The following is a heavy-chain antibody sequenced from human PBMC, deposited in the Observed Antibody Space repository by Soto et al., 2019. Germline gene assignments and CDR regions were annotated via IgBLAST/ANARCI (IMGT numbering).Heavy chain of an antibody. J-gene: IGHJ4*02. CDR2: INPNSGGT. V-gene: IGHV1-2*02. Sequence: ASVKVSCRASGYTFTGYYMHWVRQAPGQGLEWMGWINPNSGGTNYAQKFQGRVTMTRDTSISTAYMELSRLRSDDTAVYYCARVRGPYYDILTGYYIQDYWCQGTLVTVSS. CDR3: ARVRGPYYDILTGYYIQDY. CDR1: GYTFTGYY. D-gene: IGHD3-9*01.